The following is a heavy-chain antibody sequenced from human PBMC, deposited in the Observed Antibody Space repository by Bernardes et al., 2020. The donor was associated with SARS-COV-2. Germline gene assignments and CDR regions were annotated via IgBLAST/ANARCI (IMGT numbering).Heavy chain of an antibody. CDR1: GLTFNNYA. CDR3: AKGCPGGTNYYDTSGYPDAFDV. CDR2: LTSGGGST. Sequence: GGSLRPSCAGSGLTFNNYAMSWVRQAPGKGREWVSALTSGGGSTDYADSVKWRFTIPRDNSKNTRYLQMNSLGAEGTAVYYCAKGCPGGTNYYDTSGYPDAFDVWGQGTMVTVSS. V-gene: IGHV3-23*01. J-gene: IGHJ3*01. D-gene: IGHD3-22*01.